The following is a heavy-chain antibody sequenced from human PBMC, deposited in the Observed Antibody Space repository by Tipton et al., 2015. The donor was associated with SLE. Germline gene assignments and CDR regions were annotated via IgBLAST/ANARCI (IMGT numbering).Heavy chain of an antibody. CDR2: TYYRSKWYS. J-gene: IGHJ6*02. D-gene: IGHD3-10*01. Sequence: GLVKPSQTLSLTCAISGDSVSTNSAAWTWIRQSPSRGLEWLGRTYYRSKWYSDYAVSVKSRITINPDTSKNQFSLQLNSVTPEDTAVYYCARLDVLLWFHGMDVWGQGTTVTVSS. CDR3: ARLDVLLWFHGMDV. CDR1: GDSVSTNSAA. V-gene: IGHV6-1*01.